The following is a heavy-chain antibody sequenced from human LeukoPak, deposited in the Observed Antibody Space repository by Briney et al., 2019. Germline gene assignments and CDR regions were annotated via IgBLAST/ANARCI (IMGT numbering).Heavy chain of an antibody. D-gene: IGHD6-25*01. CDR1: GFIFSNYG. CDR2: ISSSGTRT. CDR3: AKSGEGGYYHLH. J-gene: IGHJ4*02. Sequence: GSLRLSCAASGFIFSNYGMTWVRQAPGKGLEWVSTISSSGTRTYFADPVKGRFTISRDNSKNTDLQMNSLRVEDTAVYYCAKSGEGGYYHLHWGRGTLVTVSS. V-gene: IGHV3-23*01.